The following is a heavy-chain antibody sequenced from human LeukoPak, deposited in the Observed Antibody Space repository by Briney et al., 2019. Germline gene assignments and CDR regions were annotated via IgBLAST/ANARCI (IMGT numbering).Heavy chain of an antibody. D-gene: IGHD5-12*01. CDR3: ARLAAITSWFDP. CDR1: GYSFSNSW. CDR2: IYPGDSDT. J-gene: IGHJ5*02. Sequence: GESLKISCKGSGYSFSNSWIGWVRQLPGKGLEWMGIIYPGDSDTRYSPYFQGQVTISADKSISTAYLQWGSLKASDTAMYYCARLAAITSWFDPWGQGTLVTVSS. V-gene: IGHV5-51*01.